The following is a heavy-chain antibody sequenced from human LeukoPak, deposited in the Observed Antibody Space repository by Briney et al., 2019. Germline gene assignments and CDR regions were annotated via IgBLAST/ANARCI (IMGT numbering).Heavy chain of an antibody. CDR2: IKQDGSEK. D-gene: IGHD3-16*01. CDR3: ASNSYYDYVWGSTLDP. V-gene: IGHV3-7*03. J-gene: IGHJ5*02. Sequence: GGSLRLSCAASGFTFSSYWVSWVRQAPGKGLEWVANIKQDGSEKYYVDSVKGRFTISRDNAKNSLYLQMNSLRAEDTAVYYCASNSYYDYVWGSTLDPWGQGTLVTVSS. CDR1: GFTFSSYW.